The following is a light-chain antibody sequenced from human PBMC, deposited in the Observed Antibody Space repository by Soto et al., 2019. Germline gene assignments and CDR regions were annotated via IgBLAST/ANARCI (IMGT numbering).Light chain of an antibody. CDR1: SSNIGRGYD. CDR2: GDN. V-gene: IGLV1-40*01. J-gene: IGLJ3*02. CDR3: AAWDDSLSGPV. Sequence: QSVLTQPPSVSGAPGQRVTISCTGSSSNIGRGYDVHWYQQVPGSAPRLLLSGDNTRPSGVPDRFSGSRSGTSASLAITGLQAEDEADYYCAAWDDSLSGPVFGGGTKVTVL.